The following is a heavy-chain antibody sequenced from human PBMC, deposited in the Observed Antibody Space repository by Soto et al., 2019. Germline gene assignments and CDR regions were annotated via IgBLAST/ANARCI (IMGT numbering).Heavy chain of an antibody. CDR2: IYYSGST. CDR3: GGGPNYYFLDY. D-gene: IGHD3-10*01. Sequence: SETPSLTCTVSGASISSGVYYWSWIRQHPVKGLEWIGYIYYSGSTYYNPSLKSRVTISVDTPQNQFSLRLNSVTAADTAVYYCGGGPNYYFLDYWGQGALVTVSS. J-gene: IGHJ4*02. CDR1: GASISSGVYY. V-gene: IGHV4-31*03.